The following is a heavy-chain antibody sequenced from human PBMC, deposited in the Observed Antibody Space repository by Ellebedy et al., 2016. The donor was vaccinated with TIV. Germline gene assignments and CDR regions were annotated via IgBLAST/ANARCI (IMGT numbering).Heavy chain of an antibody. V-gene: IGHV6-1*01. J-gene: IGHJ6*02. CDR2: AYYRSNWNY. Sequence: MPSETLSLTCAISGDSVSSNSVARNWLRQSPSRGLEWLGRAYYRSNWNYDYAASVRGRVNFNSDTSMNQFSLHLPSVTPEDTAVYFCARRSSRNVMDVWGQGTTVTVSS. CDR3: ARRSSRNVMDV. D-gene: IGHD6-13*01. CDR1: GDSVSSNSVA.